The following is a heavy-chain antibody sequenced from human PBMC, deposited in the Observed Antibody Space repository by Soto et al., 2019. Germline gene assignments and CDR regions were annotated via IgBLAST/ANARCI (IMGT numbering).Heavy chain of an antibody. J-gene: IGHJ6*02. Sequence: SVKVSCKASVGTFSSYAISWVRQAPGQGLEWMGGIIPIFGTANYAQKFQGRVTITADESTSTAYMELSSLRSEDTAVYYCARGSQFGYYDFWSGYDIYYYYGMDVWGQGTTVTVSS. CDR3: ARGSQFGYYDFWSGYDIYYYYGMDV. D-gene: IGHD3-3*01. V-gene: IGHV1-69*13. CDR1: VGTFSSYA. CDR2: IIPIFGTA.